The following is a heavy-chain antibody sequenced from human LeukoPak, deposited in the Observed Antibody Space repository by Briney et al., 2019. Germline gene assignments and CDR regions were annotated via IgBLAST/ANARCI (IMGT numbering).Heavy chain of an antibody. Sequence: SETLSLACTVSGGSVSSGSYYWSWIRQPPGKGLEWIGYIYYSGSTNYNPSLKSRVTISVDTSKNQFSLKLSSVTAADTAVYYSARAELRYFDWLAPFDYWGQGTLVTVSS. CDR1: GGSVSSGSYY. CDR3: ARAELRYFDWLAPFDY. J-gene: IGHJ4*02. D-gene: IGHD3-9*01. V-gene: IGHV4-61*01. CDR2: IYYSGST.